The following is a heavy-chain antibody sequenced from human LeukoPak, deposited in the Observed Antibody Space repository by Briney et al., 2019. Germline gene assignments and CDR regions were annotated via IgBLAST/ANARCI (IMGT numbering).Heavy chain of an antibody. D-gene: IGHD3-10*01. CDR2: INHSGST. CDR3: ARHRGEWFGELLRPPRNWYFDL. J-gene: IGHJ2*01. V-gene: IGHV4-34*01. Sequence: SETLSLTCAVYGGSFSGYYWSWIRQPPGKGLEWIGEINHSGSTNYNPSLKSRVTISVDTSKNRFSLKLSSVTAADTAVYYCARHRGEWFGELLRPPRNWYFDLWGRGTLVTVSS. CDR1: GGSFSGYY.